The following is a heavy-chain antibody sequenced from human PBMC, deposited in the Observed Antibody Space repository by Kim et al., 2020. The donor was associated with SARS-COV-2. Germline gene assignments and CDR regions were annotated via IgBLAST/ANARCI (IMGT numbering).Heavy chain of an antibody. CDR2: ISDSGVRK. Sequence: ISDSGVRKNYADSVKGRFPITRDNSQSTLFLQMNSLRAEDTAVYYCEASDYWGQGSLVTVAS. J-gene: IGHJ4*02. V-gene: IGHV3-23*01. CDR3: EASDY.